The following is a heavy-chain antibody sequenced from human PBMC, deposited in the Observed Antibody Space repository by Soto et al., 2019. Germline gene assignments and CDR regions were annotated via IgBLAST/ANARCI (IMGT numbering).Heavy chain of an antibody. Sequence: SGTLSLTCAVYGGSFRGYYWTWFRQPPGTGLEWIGEINHSGSTNYNPSLKSRVTISVDTSKNQFSLKLTSVTAADTAVYYCARHKITPLFEYWGQGTLVPGSP. CDR3: ARHKITPLFEY. V-gene: IGHV4-34*01. J-gene: IGHJ4*02. D-gene: IGHD2-15*01. CDR2: INHSGST. CDR1: GGSFRGYY.